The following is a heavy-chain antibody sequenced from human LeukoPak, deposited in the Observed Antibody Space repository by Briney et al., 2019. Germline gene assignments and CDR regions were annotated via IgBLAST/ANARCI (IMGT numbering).Heavy chain of an antibody. Sequence: TGGSLRLSCAASEFTFSNYAMNWVRQAPGKGLEWVSGISGGGGSTYYADSVKGRFTISRDDSKNTLYLQMNSLRAEDTAVYYCAKDLGRYRNNYFDYWGQGTLVTVSS. V-gene: IGHV3-23*01. J-gene: IGHJ4*02. CDR2: ISGGGGST. CDR1: EFTFSNYA. D-gene: IGHD1-26*01. CDR3: AKDLGRYRNNYFDY.